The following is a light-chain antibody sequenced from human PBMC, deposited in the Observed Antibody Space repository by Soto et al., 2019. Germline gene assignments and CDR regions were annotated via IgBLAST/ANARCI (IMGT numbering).Light chain of an antibody. V-gene: IGKV3-20*01. Sequence: EIVLTQSPCTLSWSPGERATLSCRASQSVSSSYLAWYQQKNGQAPRPLIYGASSRATGIPDRFSGSVSGTDFTLTISRLETEDFAVYYCQQYGSSPLTFGGGTKVDIK. CDR1: QSVSSSY. CDR3: QQYGSSPLT. CDR2: GAS. J-gene: IGKJ4*01.